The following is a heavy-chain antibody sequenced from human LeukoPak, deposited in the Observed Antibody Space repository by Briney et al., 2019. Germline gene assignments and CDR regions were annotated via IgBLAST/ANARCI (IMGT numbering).Heavy chain of an antibody. CDR2: IYYSGST. CDR1: GGSFRSSSYY. J-gene: IGHJ6*02. Sequence: PSETLSLTCTVSGGSFRSSSYYWGWIRQTPGKGLEWIGCIYYSGSTYYNPSLKSRVTISVDTSKNQFSLKLSSVTAADTAVYYCARLTYQYCSSTSCYLPDYYYYGMDVWGQGTTVTVSS. V-gene: IGHV4-39*01. D-gene: IGHD2-2*01. CDR3: ARLTYQYCSSTSCYLPDYYYYGMDV.